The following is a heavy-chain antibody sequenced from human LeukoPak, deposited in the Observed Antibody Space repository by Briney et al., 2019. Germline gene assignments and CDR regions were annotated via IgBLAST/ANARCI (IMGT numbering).Heavy chain of an antibody. CDR1: GFTFDDYA. J-gene: IGHJ3*02. V-gene: IGHV3-9*01. CDR3: AKLSAISSSWGFDAFDI. CDR2: ISWNSGSI. Sequence: GGSLRLSCAASGFTFDDYAMHWVRQAPGKGLEWVSGISWNSGSIGYADSVKGRFTISRDNAKNSLYLQMNSLRAEDTALYYCAKLSAISSSWGFDAFDIWGQGTMVTVSS. D-gene: IGHD6-13*01.